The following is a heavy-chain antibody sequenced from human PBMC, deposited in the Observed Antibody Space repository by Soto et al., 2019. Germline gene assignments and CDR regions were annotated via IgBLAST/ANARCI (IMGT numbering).Heavy chain of an antibody. CDR2: IYHSGST. V-gene: IGHV4-30-2*01. Sequence: QLQLQESGSGLVKPSQTLSLTCAVSGGSISSGGYSWSWIRQPPGKGLEWIGYIYHSGSTYYNPALKSRVTISVDRSKNQCSLKLSSVTAADTTVYYCARQPYSYGSGSYYQPFDYWGQGTLVTVSS. CDR3: ARQPYSYGSGSYYQPFDY. J-gene: IGHJ4*02. CDR1: GGSISSGGYS. D-gene: IGHD3-10*01.